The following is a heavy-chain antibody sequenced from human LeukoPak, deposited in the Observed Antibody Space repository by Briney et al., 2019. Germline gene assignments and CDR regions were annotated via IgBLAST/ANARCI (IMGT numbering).Heavy chain of an antibody. V-gene: IGHV3-7*01. D-gene: IGHD2-21*02. CDR2: IKQDGSEK. Sequence: GGSLRLSCAASGFTFSSYAMSWVRQAPGKGLEWVANIKQDGSEKYYVDSVKGRFTISRDNAKNSLYLQMNSLRAEDTAVYYCARAGVVVTAKKHGPFLIDYWGQGTLVTVSS. CDR3: ARAGVVVTAKKHGPFLIDY. J-gene: IGHJ4*02. CDR1: GFTFSSYA.